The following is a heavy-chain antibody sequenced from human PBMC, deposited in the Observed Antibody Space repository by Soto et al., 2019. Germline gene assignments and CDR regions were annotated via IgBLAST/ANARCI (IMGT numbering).Heavy chain of an antibody. J-gene: IGHJ4*02. V-gene: IGHV1-69*01. Sequence: QVQLVQSGAEVRKPGSSVRVSCKASGGSFNRHTISWVRQAPGQGLERMGGIIPIFGTANHAQKLQGRVTIIADESTSTVYMELSSLRSDDTAIYYCARGWGYDSTDYYYAYWGQGALVIVSS. CDR1: GGSFNRHT. D-gene: IGHD3-22*01. CDR3: ARGWGYDSTDYYYAY. CDR2: IIPIFGTA.